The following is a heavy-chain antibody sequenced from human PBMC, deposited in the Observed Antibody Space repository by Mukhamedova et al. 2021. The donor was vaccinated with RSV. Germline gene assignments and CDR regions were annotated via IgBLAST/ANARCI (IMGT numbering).Heavy chain of an antibody. J-gene: IGHJ4*02. D-gene: IGHD5-18*01. CDR3: AWAEHSYGYLPFDY. Sequence: QWYQRRVTITADKSTSTAYMELSSLRSEDTAVYYCAWAEHSYGYLPFDYWGQGTLVTVSS. V-gene: IGHV1-69*02.